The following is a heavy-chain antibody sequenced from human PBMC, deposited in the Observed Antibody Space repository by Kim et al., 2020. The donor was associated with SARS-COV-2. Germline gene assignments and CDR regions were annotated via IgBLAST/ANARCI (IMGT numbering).Heavy chain of an antibody. CDR3: TRDEDYGDSRYYYYGMDV. Sequence: GGSLRLSCTASGFTFGDYAMSWVRQVPGKGLEWVGFIRSKAYGGTTEYAASVKGRFTISRDDSKSIAYLQMNSLKTEYTAVYYCTRDEDYGDSRYYYYGMDVWGQGTTVAVSS. D-gene: IGHD4-17*01. CDR1: GFTFGDYA. V-gene: IGHV3-49*04. J-gene: IGHJ6*02. CDR2: IRSKAYGGTT.